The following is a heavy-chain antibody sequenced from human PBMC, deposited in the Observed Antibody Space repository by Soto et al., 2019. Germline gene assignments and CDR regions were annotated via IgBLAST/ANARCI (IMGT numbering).Heavy chain of an antibody. Sequence: QVQLVQSGAEVKKPGSSVKVSCKASGGAFTDYIFDWVRQAPGQGLEWMGGIIPMFGTPKYAQKFQHRVTISADVSTGTAYRERTRLRFDDTAVYYCAGGRDHPPVGLYFESWGEGTRVTVSS. CDR3: AGGRDHPPVGLYFES. CDR2: IIPMFGTP. CDR1: GGAFTDYI. V-gene: IGHV1-69*01. D-gene: IGHD1-26*01. J-gene: IGHJ4*02.